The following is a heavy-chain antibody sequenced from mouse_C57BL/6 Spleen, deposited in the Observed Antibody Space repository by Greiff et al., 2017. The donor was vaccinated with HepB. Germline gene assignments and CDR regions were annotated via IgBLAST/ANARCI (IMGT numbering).Heavy chain of an antibody. V-gene: IGHV5-4*03. Sequence: EVKLMESGGGLVKPGGSLKLSCAASGFTFSSYAMSWVRQTPEKRLEWVATISDGGSYTYYPDNVKGRFTISRDNAKNNLYLQMSHLKSEDTAMYYCARSSYHAMDYWGQGTSVTVSS. D-gene: IGHD1-1*01. CDR1: GFTFSSYA. CDR2: ISDGGSYT. CDR3: ARSSYHAMDY. J-gene: IGHJ4*01.